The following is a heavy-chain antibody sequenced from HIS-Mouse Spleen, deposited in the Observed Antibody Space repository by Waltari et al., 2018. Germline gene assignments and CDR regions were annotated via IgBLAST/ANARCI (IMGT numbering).Heavy chain of an antibody. CDR3: ARVGYSGSYYYGMDV. CDR1: GYTFTGYY. Sequence: QVQLVQSGAEVKKPGASVKVSCKASGYTFTGYYMHWVRQAPGQGREWRGLINPNRGGTNEAQKFQGRVTTTRDRSISTAYMELSRLRSDVTAVYYCARVGYSGSYYYGMDVWGQGTTVTVSS. J-gene: IGHJ6*02. D-gene: IGHD1-26*01. CDR2: INPNRGGT. V-gene: IGHV1-2*02.